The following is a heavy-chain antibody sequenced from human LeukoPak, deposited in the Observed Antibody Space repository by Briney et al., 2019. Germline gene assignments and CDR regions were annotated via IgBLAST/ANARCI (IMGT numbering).Heavy chain of an antibody. CDR3: AKDLSSVVAAPFDY. V-gene: IGHV3-23*01. CDR1: GFTFSSYA. D-gene: IGHD2-15*01. CDR2: ISGSGGST. J-gene: IGHJ4*02. Sequence: GGSLRLSCAASGFTFSSYAMSWVRQAPGKGLEWVSAISGSGGSTYYADSVKGRFTISRDNSKNTLYLQMNSLRAEDTAVYHCAKDLSSVVAAPFDYWGQGTLVTVSS.